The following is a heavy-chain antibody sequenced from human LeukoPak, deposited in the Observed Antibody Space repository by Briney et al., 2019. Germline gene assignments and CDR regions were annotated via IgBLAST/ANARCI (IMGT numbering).Heavy chain of an antibody. Sequence: GGSLRLSCAASGFTFSSYGMSWVRQAPGKGLEWVSAISGSGGSTYYADSVKGRFTISRDNAKNSLYLQMNSLRAEDTALYYCAKDINYDILTGSVDAFDIWGQGTMVTVSS. CDR2: ISGSGGST. CDR1: GFTFSSYG. J-gene: IGHJ3*02. D-gene: IGHD3-9*01. V-gene: IGHV3-23*01. CDR3: AKDINYDILTGSVDAFDI.